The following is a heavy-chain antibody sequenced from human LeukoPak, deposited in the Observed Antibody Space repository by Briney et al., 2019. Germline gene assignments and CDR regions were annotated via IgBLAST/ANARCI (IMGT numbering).Heavy chain of an antibody. Sequence: SATLSLTCTVSGVSIGSGPYYWSWIRQTPGKGLEWIGTIYYTKNSYYNSSLKSRVTISIDTSKNQFSLKLNSVTAADTAIYYCARRDNSDSSGYFDHWGQGTLVTVSS. V-gene: IGHV4-39*01. CDR3: ARRDNSDSSGYFDH. D-gene: IGHD3-22*01. CDR1: GVSIGSGPYY. J-gene: IGHJ4*02. CDR2: IYYTKNS.